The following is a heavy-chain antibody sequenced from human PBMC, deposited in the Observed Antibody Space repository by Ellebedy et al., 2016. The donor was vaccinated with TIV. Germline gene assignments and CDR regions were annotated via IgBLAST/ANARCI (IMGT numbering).Heavy chain of an antibody. J-gene: IGHJ6*02. V-gene: IGHV3-9*01. Sequence: GGSLRLXCAASGFTFSSYGMHWVRQAPGKGLEWVSGISWNSGSIGYADSVKGRFTISRDNAKNSLYLQMNSLRAEDTALYYCAKDAVRGDKTSYYYYYYGMDVWGQGTTVTVSS. CDR2: ISWNSGSI. D-gene: IGHD3-10*01. CDR1: GFTFSSYG. CDR3: AKDAVRGDKTSYYYYYYGMDV.